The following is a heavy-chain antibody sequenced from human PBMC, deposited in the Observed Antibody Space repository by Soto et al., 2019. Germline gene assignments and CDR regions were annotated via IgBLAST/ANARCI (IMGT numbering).Heavy chain of an antibody. D-gene: IGHD6-6*01. Sequence: ASVKVSCKASGFSFTGYYIHWLRQAPGQGLEWMGWINAHSGGTEYAQKFRGRVTLTRDTSISTAYMTLSSLRSDDTAIYYCAKDLTRQLAYWLDPWGQGTQVTSPQ. V-gene: IGHV1-2*02. CDR2: INAHSGGT. J-gene: IGHJ5*02. CDR3: AKDLTRQLAYWLDP. CDR1: GFSFTGYY.